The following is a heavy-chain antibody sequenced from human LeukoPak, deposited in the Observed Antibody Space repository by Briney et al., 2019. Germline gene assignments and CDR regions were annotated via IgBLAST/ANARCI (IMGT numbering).Heavy chain of an antibody. D-gene: IGHD5-18*01. CDR2: INSDESTT. CDR1: GFTFSNYW. CDR3: ARDPGTAMGRALDY. Sequence: GGSLRLSCAASGFTFSNYWMHWVRQALGKGLVWVSRINSDESTTTYADSAKGRFTISRDNAKNTLYLQMNSLRAEDTAVYYCARDPGTAMGRALDYWGQGTLVTVSS. V-gene: IGHV3-74*01. J-gene: IGHJ4*02.